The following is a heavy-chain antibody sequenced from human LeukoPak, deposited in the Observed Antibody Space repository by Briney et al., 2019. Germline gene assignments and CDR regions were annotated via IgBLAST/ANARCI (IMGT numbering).Heavy chain of an antibody. CDR3: ARGDKIRPY. CDR1: GGSTSSSSYY. D-gene: IGHD3-10*01. J-gene: IGHJ4*02. V-gene: IGHV4-39*01. Sequence: PSETLSLTCTVSGGSTSSSSYYWGWIRQPPGKGLEWIGSIYYSGSTYYNPSLKSRVTISVDTSKNQFSLKLSSVTAADTAVYYCARGDKIRPYWGQGTLVTVSS. CDR2: IYYSGST.